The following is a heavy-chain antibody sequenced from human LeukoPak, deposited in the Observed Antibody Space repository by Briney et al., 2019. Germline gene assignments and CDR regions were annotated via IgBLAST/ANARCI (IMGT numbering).Heavy chain of an antibody. CDR1: GFTFSDYG. CDR3: VRDVFSLGDS. V-gene: IGHV3-74*01. D-gene: IGHD2/OR15-2a*01. J-gene: IGHJ4*02. Sequence: GGSLRLSCAASGFTFSDYGMHWVRQAPGKGLVWVSHINHDGTLRNYADSVKGRFTISRDFAKNTLYLQMNPLGAEDTAVYYCVRDVFSLGDSWGQGTLVTVSS. CDR2: INHDGTLR.